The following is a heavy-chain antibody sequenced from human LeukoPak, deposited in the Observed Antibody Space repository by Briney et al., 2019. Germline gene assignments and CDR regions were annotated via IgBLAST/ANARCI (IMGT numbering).Heavy chain of an antibody. D-gene: IGHD6-13*01. CDR2: IYYSGST. CDR1: GASISSSTYY. V-gene: IGHV4-39*01. Sequence: SETLSLTCTVSGASISSSTYYWGWLRQPPGKGLEWIVSIYYSGSTFYNPSLKSRVTISVDTSKNQFSLKLSSVTSADTAVYYCARGPDYSSSYAANWFDPWGQGTLVTVSS. CDR3: ARGPDYSSSYAANWFDP. J-gene: IGHJ5*02.